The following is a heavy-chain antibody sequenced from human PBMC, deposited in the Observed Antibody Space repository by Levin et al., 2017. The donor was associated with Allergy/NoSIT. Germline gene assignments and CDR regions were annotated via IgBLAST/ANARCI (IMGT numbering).Heavy chain of an antibody. Sequence: GASVKVSCKASGYIFTAYGITWVRQAPGQGLEWVGWIGGYSGNTNYAQKFQGRVTMTTDTSTSAAYMEVGSLRSDDTAIYYCVGDWGDAARPNYFDNWGQGTLVTVSS. CDR1: GYIFTAYG. V-gene: IGHV1-18*01. CDR3: VGDWGDAARPNYFDN. J-gene: IGHJ4*02. CDR2: IGGYSGNT. D-gene: IGHD6-6*01.